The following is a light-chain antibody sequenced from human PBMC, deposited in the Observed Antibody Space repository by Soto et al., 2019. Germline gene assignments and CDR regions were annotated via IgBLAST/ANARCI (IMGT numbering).Light chain of an antibody. Sequence: VQMAESASSVDLGGRRNINITCRASQTIRKYLNWYQQKPGKAPKLLIYKASTLKSGVPSRFSGRRTRRQITLIISIVHPDDFATHYLQHYNNYSEAFGEGTRWIS. J-gene: IGKJ1*01. CDR2: KAS. CDR3: QHYNNYSEA. CDR1: QTIRKY. V-gene: IGKV1-5*03.